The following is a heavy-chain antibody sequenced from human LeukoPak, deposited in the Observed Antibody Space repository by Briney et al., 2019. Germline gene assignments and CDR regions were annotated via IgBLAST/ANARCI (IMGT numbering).Heavy chain of an antibody. CDR1: GGTFSSYT. D-gene: IGHD2-15*01. CDR2: IIPILGIA. Sequence: SVKVSCKASGGTFSSYTISWVRQAPGQGLEWMGRIIPILGIANYAQKFQGRVTITADKSTSTAYMELSSLRSEDTAVYYCARDPQSLGYCSGGSCHGGFDPWGQGTLVTVSS. J-gene: IGHJ5*02. V-gene: IGHV1-69*04. CDR3: ARDPQSLGYCSGGSCHGGFDP.